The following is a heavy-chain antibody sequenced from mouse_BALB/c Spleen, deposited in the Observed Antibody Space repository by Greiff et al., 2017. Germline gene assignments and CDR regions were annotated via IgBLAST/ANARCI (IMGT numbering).Heavy chain of an antibody. Sequence: VMLVESGPGLVAPSQSLSITCTVSGFSLTGYGVNWVRQPPGKGLEWLGMIWGDGSTDYNSALKSRLSISKDNSKSQVFLKMNSLQTDDTARYYCARVYGNYVPYFDYWGQGTTLTVSS. CDR1: GFSLTGYG. CDR3: ARVYGNYVPYFDY. CDR2: IWGDGST. J-gene: IGHJ2*01. D-gene: IGHD2-1*01. V-gene: IGHV2-6-7*01.